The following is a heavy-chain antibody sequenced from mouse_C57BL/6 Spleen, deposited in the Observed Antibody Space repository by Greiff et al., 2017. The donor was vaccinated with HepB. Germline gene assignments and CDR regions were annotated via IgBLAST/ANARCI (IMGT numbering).Heavy chain of an antibody. Sequence: QVQLQQPGAELVKPGASVKLSCKASGYTFTSYWMHWVMQRPGQGLEWIGMIHPNSGSTNYNEKFKSKATLTVDKSSSTAYMQLSSLTSEDSAVYYCARRGAPDGSFAYWGQGTLVTVSA. CDR2: IHPNSGST. V-gene: IGHV1-64*01. J-gene: IGHJ3*01. D-gene: IGHD2-3*01. CDR1: GYTFTSYW. CDR3: ARRGAPDGSFAY.